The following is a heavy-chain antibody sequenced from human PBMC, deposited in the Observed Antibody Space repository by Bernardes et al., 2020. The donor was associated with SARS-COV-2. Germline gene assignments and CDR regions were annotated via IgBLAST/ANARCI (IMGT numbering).Heavy chain of an antibody. CDR1: VDSVSSDSYS. J-gene: IGHJ6*02. D-gene: IGHD3-3*01. CDR2: IFSDTSS. V-gene: IGHV4-39*01. CDR3: TRGVEISGEVVLYYYGLDV. Sequence: SQSLSPTCAVSVDSVSSDSYSWGCIRQPPGQGLELLGNIFSDTSSSYSPSLQSRVPISVEMSKHQFSLKLSSVTAADAAVYYCTRGVEISGEVVLYYYGLDVWGQGTTVTVSS.